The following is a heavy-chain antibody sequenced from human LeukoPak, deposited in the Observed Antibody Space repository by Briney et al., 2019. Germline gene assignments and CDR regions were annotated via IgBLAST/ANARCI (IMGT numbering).Heavy chain of an antibody. CDR1: GYTFTSYA. J-gene: IGHJ4*02. Sequence: ASVKVSCKASGYTFTSYAMHWVRQAPGQRLEWMGWINAGNGNTKYSQKFQGRVTITRDTSASTAYMELSSLRSEDTAVYYCSSNYYGSGGPLVWGQGNLVTVSS. CDR3: SSNYYGSGGPLV. CDR2: INAGNGNT. D-gene: IGHD3-10*01. V-gene: IGHV1-3*01.